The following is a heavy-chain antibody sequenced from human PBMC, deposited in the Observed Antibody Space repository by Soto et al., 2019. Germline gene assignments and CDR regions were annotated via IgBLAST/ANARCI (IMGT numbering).Heavy chain of an antibody. Sequence: QVQLVQSGPEVKKPGASVKVSCKASGYTFTGYYMHWVRQAPGQGLEWMGWINPNSGGTNYAQKFQGWVTMTRDTSLSPVYLQLTRLRSDDTAVDSCATEGRGDCGGYCYRDYWGQGTLVTVSS. CDR3: ATEGRGDCGGYCYRDY. D-gene: IGHD2-21*02. V-gene: IGHV1-2*04. CDR2: INPNSGGT. J-gene: IGHJ4*02. CDR1: GYTFTGYY.